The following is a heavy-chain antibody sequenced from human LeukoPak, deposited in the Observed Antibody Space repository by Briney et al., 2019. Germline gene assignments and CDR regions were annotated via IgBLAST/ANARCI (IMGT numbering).Heavy chain of an antibody. CDR2: IIPIFGTA. Sequence: SVKVSCKASGGTFSSYAISWVRQAPGQGLEWMGGIIPIFGTANYAQKSQGRVTITADESTSTAYMELSSLRSEDTAVYYCASTLSTIIIAAARPFDYWGQGTLVTVSS. D-gene: IGHD6-13*01. V-gene: IGHV1-69*01. J-gene: IGHJ4*02. CDR3: ASTLSTIIIAAARPFDY. CDR1: GGTFSSYA.